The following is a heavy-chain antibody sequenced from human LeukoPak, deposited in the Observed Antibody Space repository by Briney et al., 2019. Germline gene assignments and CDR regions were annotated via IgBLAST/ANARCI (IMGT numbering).Heavy chain of an antibody. CDR2: ISYDGSNK. CDR3: ARGATPYDSYFDY. J-gene: IGHJ4*02. CDR1: GFTFSSYA. V-gene: IGHV3-30-3*01. Sequence: PGGSLRLSCAASGFTFSSYAMHWVRQAPGKGLEWVAVISYDGSNKYYADSVKGRFTISRDNSKNTLYLQMNSLRAEDTAVYYCARGATPYDSYFDYWGQGTLVTVSS. D-gene: IGHD3-3*01.